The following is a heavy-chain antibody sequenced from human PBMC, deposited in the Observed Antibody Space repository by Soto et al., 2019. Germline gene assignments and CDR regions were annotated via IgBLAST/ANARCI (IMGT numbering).Heavy chain of an antibody. D-gene: IGHD3-16*01. CDR3: FRGGVTSRTFDY. Sequence: PGESLTISFTSSGHTIKHYWIGWVRQMPGQGLEWMGIIFPDDSDTRYSPSFQGHVTISVDKSISTAYVQWSSLKASDSAIYYCFRGGVTSRTFDYWGQGTLVTVSS. CDR2: IFPDDSDT. V-gene: IGHV5-51*01. CDR1: GHTIKHYW. J-gene: IGHJ4*02.